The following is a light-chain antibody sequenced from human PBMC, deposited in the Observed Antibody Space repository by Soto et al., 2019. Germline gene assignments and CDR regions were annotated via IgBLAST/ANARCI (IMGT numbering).Light chain of an antibody. CDR1: QSVLHSANNRNY. V-gene: IGKV4-1*01. J-gene: IGKJ4*01. Sequence: DIVMTQSPDSLTMPLGERATINCKSSQSVLHSANNRNYLAWYRQKPGQPPKLLIYWASTRESGVPDRFSGSGSGTDFTLTISSLQAEDVALYYCQQYHSSPLTFGGGTKVEIK. CDR2: WAS. CDR3: QQYHSSPLT.